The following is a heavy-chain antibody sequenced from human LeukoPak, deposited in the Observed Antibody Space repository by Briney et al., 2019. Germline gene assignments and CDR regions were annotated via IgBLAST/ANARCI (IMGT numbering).Heavy chain of an antibody. CDR3: ARGGGKRVGGGGFDI. D-gene: IGHD3-16*01. V-gene: IGHV3-30*03. Sequence: GGSLRLSCAASGSTFSSYGMHWVRQAPGKGLEWVAVISYDGSNKYYADSVKGRFTISRDNSKNTLYLQMNSLRAEDTAVYYCARGGGKRVGGGGFDIWGQGTMVTVSP. CDR1: GSTFSSYG. CDR2: ISYDGSNK. J-gene: IGHJ3*02.